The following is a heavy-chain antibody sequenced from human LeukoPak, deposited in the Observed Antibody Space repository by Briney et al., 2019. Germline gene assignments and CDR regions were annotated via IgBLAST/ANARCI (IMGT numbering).Heavy chain of an antibody. CDR3: ASNCYDSSGYYYY. CDR2: IYTSGST. V-gene: IGHV4-61*02. CDR1: GGSISSGSYY. Sequence: SETLSLTCTVSGGSISSGSYYWSWIRQPAGKGLEWIGRIYTSGSTNYNPSLKSRVTISVDTSKNQSSLKLSSVTAADTAVYYCASNCYDSSGYYYYWGQGTLVTVSS. D-gene: IGHD3-22*01. J-gene: IGHJ4*02.